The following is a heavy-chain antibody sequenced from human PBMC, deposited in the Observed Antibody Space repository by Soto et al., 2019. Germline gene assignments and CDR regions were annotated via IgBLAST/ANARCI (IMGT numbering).Heavy chain of an antibody. Sequence: SVKVSCKASGGTFSSYTISWVRQAPGQGLEWMGRIIPILGIANYAQKFQGRVTITADKSTSTAYMELSSLRSEDTAVYYCARGQGYYYDSSGTPQHWGQGTLVTVSS. CDR2: IIPILGIA. CDR1: GGTFSSYT. J-gene: IGHJ1*01. V-gene: IGHV1-69*02. D-gene: IGHD3-22*01. CDR3: ARGQGYYYDSSGTPQH.